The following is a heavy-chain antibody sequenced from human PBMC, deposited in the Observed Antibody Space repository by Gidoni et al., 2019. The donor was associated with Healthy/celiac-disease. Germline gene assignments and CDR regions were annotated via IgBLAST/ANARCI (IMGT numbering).Heavy chain of an antibody. Sequence: QLHLQESGPRLVRPSETLCLTCNASGGSVRNADYFWGWLRQSPGKGLGWIGTVYYPGTTYYNPSLKSRVTISPDTSQNQFSLRLSSVTAADTAVYYCARDVRYSSSWSHFDFWGQGTLVTVSS. CDR1: GGSVRNADYF. CDR3: ARDVRYSSSWSHFDF. D-gene: IGHD6-13*01. J-gene: IGHJ4*02. V-gene: IGHV4-39*07. CDR2: VYYPGTT.